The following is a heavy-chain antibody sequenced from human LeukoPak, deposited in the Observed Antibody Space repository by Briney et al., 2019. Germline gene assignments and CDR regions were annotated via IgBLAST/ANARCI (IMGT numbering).Heavy chain of an antibody. CDR1: GFTFSSYG. V-gene: IGHV3-21*05. Sequence: GGSLRLSCAASGFTFSSYGMTWVRQAPGKGLEWVSYISSSSSYTNYADSVKGRFTISRDNAKNSLYLQMNSLRAEDTAVYYCARVDRASGWSKDIVVVPAVHNWFDPWGQGTLVTVSS. CDR2: ISSSSSYT. J-gene: IGHJ5*02. CDR3: ARVDRASGWSKDIVVVPAVHNWFDP. D-gene: IGHD2-2*01.